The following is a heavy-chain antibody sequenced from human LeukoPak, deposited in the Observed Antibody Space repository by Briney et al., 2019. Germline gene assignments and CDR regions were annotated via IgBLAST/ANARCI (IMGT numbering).Heavy chain of an antibody. Sequence: PSETLSLTCAVYGGSFRGYYWSWIRQPPGRGLEWIGEINHSGSTNYNPSLKSRVTISVDTSKNQFSLKLSSVTAADTAVYYCATQPAGPASWFDPWGQGTLVTVSP. CDR3: ATQPAGPASWFDP. V-gene: IGHV4-34*01. CDR2: INHSGST. J-gene: IGHJ5*02. D-gene: IGHD6-13*01. CDR1: GGSFRGYY.